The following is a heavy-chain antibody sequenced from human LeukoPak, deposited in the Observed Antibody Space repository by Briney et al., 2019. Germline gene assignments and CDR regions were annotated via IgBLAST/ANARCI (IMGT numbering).Heavy chain of an antibody. CDR3: AKDPYTTGTMFDY. V-gene: IGHV3-48*03. Sequence: LPGGSLRLSCAASEFTFSTYHLNWVRQAPGKGLEWVAYISSSGRNSHYSDSVKGRFTISRDNAKNSLYLQMNSLRAEDTAVYYCAKDPYTTGTMFDYWGQGTLVTVSS. J-gene: IGHJ4*02. CDR1: EFTFSTYH. CDR2: ISSSGRNS. D-gene: IGHD1-1*01.